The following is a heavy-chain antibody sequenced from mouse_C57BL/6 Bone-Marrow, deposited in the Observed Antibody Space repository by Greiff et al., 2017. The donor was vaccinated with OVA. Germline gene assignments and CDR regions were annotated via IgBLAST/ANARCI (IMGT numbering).Heavy chain of an antibody. CDR3: ARLPY. CDR2: IDPSDSYT. CDR1: GYTFTSYW. J-gene: IGHJ3*01. V-gene: IGHV1-69*01. Sequence: KQSCKASGYTFTSYWMHWVKQRPGQGLEWIGEIDPSDSYTNYNQKFKGKSTLTVDKSSSTAYMQLSSLTSEDSAVYYCARLPYWGQGTLVTVSA.